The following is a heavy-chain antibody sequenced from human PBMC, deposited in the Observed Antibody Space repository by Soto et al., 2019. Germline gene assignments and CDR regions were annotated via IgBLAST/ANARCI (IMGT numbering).Heavy chain of an antibody. J-gene: IGHJ5*02. CDR2: IIPTLGRA. CDR3: AIQRSIYTTSWYTGWFAP. Sequence: QVQLVQSGAEVKKPGSSVKVSCKASGGTFSSYAISWVRQAPGQGLEWMGGIIPTLGRANYAQKFQGRVTITADESTSTAYMELSSLRSEDTAVYYCAIQRSIYTTSWYTGWFAPWGQGTLVTVSS. V-gene: IGHV1-69*01. D-gene: IGHD2-2*02. CDR1: GGTFSSYA.